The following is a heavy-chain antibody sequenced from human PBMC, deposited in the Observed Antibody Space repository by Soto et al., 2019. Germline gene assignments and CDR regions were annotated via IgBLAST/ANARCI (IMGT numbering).Heavy chain of an antibody. D-gene: IGHD3-9*01. J-gene: IGHJ3*02. CDR3: AKQLQNFDWDDAFDI. Sequence: PGGSLRLSCAASGFTFSHLGMHGVRQAPGKGLEWVACVSDDGNKKYYADSVKGRFTISRDTSKNTLYLQMNGLRAEDTAVFYCAKQLQNFDWDDAFDIWGQGTTVTVSS. CDR1: GFTFSHLG. V-gene: IGHV3-30*18. CDR2: VSDDGNKK.